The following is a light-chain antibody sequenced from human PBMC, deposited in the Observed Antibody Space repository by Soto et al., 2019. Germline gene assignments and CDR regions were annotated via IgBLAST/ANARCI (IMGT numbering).Light chain of an antibody. CDR3: SSYTSSSRV. CDR1: SSDVGGYKY. V-gene: IGLV2-14*01. J-gene: IGLJ2*01. CDR2: DVS. Sequence: QSALTQPASVSGSPGQSITISCTGTSSDVGGYKYVSWYQQHPGKAPKLMIYDVSNRPSGVSNRFSGSKSSNTASLTISGLQAEDEADYYCSSYTSSSRVFGGGTKLTVL.